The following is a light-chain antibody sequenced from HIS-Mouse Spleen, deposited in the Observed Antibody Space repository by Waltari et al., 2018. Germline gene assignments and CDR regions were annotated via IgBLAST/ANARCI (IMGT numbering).Light chain of an antibody. CDR2: EDS. CDR1: ALPKKF. Sequence: SYGLTQPPSVSVSPGQTARITCSGDALPKKFAYWYQQKLGQAPVLVIYEDSKRPSGIPERFSGSSSGTMASCTISGAQVEDEADYYCYSTDSSGNHRVFGGGTKLTVL. V-gene: IGLV3-10*01. J-gene: IGLJ2*01. CDR3: YSTDSSGNHRV.